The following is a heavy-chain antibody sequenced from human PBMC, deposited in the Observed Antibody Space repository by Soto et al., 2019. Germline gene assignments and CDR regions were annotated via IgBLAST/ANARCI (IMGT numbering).Heavy chain of an antibody. CDR2: ISGYIGDT. V-gene: IGHV1-18*04. CDR1: GYTFTSYG. J-gene: IGHJ4*02. CDR3: ARAPQCVAGAGIWY. D-gene: IGHD6-13*01. Sequence: QVQLVQSGAEVKKPGASVKVSCKASGYTFTSYGISWVRQAPGQGLEWMGWISGYIGDTNHAQKLQGRVTMGTDTSTSAAYLELRSLRSVDTAVYYCARAPQCVAGAGIWYWGQGSLVTVSS.